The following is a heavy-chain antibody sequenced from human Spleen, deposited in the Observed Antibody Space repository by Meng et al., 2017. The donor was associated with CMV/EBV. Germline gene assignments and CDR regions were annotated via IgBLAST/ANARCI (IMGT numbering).Heavy chain of an antibody. J-gene: IGHJ6*02. CDR3: ARELEYYYYYYGMDV. D-gene: IGHD1-1*01. CDR2: IKQDGSEK. V-gene: IGHV3-7*01. CDR1: GFTFSSYW. Sequence: GGSLRLSCAASGFTFSSYWMSWVRQAPGKGLEWVANIKQDGSEKYYVDSVKGRFTISRDNAKNSLYLQMNSLRAEDTAVYYCARELEYYYYYYGMDVWGQGTTVTVSS.